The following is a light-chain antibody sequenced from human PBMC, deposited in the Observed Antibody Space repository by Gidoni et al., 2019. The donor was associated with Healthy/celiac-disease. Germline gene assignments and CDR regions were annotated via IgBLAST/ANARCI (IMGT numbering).Light chain of an antibody. CDR1: SLRSYY. Sequence: SSELTQDPAVSVALGQTVRLTCQGDSLRSYYANWYQQKPGQAPVLVIYGKNNRPSGIPDRFSGPSSGNTASLTITGAQAEDEADYYCNSRDSSGNVVFGGGTKLTVL. CDR3: NSRDSSGNVV. CDR2: GKN. V-gene: IGLV3-19*01. J-gene: IGLJ2*01.